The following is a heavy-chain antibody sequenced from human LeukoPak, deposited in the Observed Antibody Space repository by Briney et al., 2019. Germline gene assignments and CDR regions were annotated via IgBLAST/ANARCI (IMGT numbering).Heavy chain of an antibody. J-gene: IGHJ4*02. CDR2: IKQDGSEK. CDR3: ARDSRIFSVYDY. D-gene: IGHD2/OR15-2a*01. Sequence: GGSLRLSCAASGFTLSSYWMSWVRQAPGKGLEWVANIKQDGSEKYYVDSVKGRFTISRDNAKNSLYLQMNSLRAEDTAVYYCARDSRIFSVYDYWGQGTLVTVSS. V-gene: IGHV3-7*01. CDR1: GFTLSSYW.